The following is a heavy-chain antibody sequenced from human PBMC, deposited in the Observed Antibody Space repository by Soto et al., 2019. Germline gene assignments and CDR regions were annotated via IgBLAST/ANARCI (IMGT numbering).Heavy chain of an antibody. J-gene: IGHJ4*02. CDR3: ARESTGTVGDYFDY. D-gene: IGHD1-1*01. CDR1: GFTFSSYW. CDR2: IKQDGSEK. V-gene: IGHV3-7*03. Sequence: GSLRLSCAASGFTFSSYWMSWVRQAPGKGLEWVANIKQDGSEKYYVDSVKGRFTISRDNAKNSLYLQMNSLRAEDTAVYYCARESTGTVGDYFDYWGQGTLVTVSS.